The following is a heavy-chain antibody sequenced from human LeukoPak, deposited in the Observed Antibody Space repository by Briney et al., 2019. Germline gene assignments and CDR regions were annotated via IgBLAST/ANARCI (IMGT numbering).Heavy chain of an antibody. V-gene: IGHV4-39*07. CDR3: ARGYCTNDVCCLDPTQA. CDR1: GGSISSSSDY. D-gene: IGHD2-8*01. Sequence: PSETLSLTCTVSGGSISSSSDYWGWIRQPPGKGLEYIGSFYYSGSTYYNPSLKSRATISVDTSKSQFSLKVRSVTAADTAVYYCARGYCTNDVCCLDPTQAWGQGTLVTVSS. CDR2: FYYSGST. J-gene: IGHJ4*02.